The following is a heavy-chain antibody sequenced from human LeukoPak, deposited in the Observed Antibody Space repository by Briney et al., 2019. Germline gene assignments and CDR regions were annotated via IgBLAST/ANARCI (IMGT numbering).Heavy chain of an antibody. J-gene: IGHJ4*02. CDR2: IDPKSGDT. V-gene: IGHV1-2*02. Sequence: ASVKVSCKASGYTFTGYYMHWVRQAPGQGFDWMGWIDPKSGDTNYAQTFRGRFTMTRDTSINTVYMDLSSLRSDDTAVYYCARDPSTKYYTDSWGQGTLVTVSS. D-gene: IGHD2-2*01. CDR3: ARDPSTKYYTDS. CDR1: GYTFTGYY.